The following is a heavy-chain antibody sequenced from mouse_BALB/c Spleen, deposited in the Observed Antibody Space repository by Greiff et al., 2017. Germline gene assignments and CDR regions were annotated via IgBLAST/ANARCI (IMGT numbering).Heavy chain of an antibody. CDR2: IYPYNGGT. D-gene: IGHD3-3*01. J-gene: IGHJ2*01. CDR1: GYTFTDYN. Sequence: VQLKESGPELVKPGASVKISCKASGYTFTDYNMHWVKQSHGKSLEWIGYIYPYNGGTGYNQKFKSKATLTVDNSSSTAYMELRSLTSEDSAVYYCARSEGRDFDYWGQGTTLTVSS. V-gene: IGHV1S29*02. CDR3: ARSEGRDFDY.